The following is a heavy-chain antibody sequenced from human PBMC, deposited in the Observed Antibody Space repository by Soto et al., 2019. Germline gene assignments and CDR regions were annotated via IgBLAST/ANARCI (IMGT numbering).Heavy chain of an antibody. Sequence: GESLKISCKDSGDRFINNWISWVRQMPGKGLEWMGNIDPSDSYTNYSPSFQGHVTISADKSIGTVYLQWSSLKASDTAMYYCATQLWSRGRFDPWGQGTLVTVSS. J-gene: IGHJ5*02. CDR1: GDRFINNW. CDR3: ATQLWSRGRFDP. V-gene: IGHV5-10-1*01. CDR2: IDPSDSYT. D-gene: IGHD3-10*01.